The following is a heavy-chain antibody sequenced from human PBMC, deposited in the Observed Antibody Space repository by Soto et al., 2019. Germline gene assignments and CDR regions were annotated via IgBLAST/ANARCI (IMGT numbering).Heavy chain of an antibody. CDR2: ISVYNGNI. CDR1: GYMFNTYG. CDR3: ARTYGSGDYFLPFEY. V-gene: IGHV1-18*01. J-gene: IGHJ4*02. D-gene: IGHD3-10*01. Sequence: QVQLLQSGAEVKKPGASVKVSCKASGYMFNTYGNTWVRQAPGQGLEWMGWISVYNGNIDYAQKFEGRVTMTTDTSTSTAYMELKSLTSDDTAVYYCARTYGSGDYFLPFEYWGQGTPVSVSS.